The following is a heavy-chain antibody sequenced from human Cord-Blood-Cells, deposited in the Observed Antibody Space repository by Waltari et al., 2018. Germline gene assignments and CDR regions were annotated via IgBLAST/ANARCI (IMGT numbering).Heavy chain of an antibody. CDR3: ARGGQQLVLGDSGDWFDP. V-gene: IGHV3-21*01. D-gene: IGHD6-13*01. J-gene: IGHJ5*02. CDR2: ISSSSSYI. CDR1: GFTFSSYS. Sequence: EVQLVESGGGLVKPGGSLRLSCAASGFTFSSYSMNWVRQAPGKGLEWVPSISSSSSYIYYADAVKGRFTISRDNAKNSLYLQMNSLGAEDTAVYYCARGGQQLVLGDSGDWFDPWGQGTLVTVSS.